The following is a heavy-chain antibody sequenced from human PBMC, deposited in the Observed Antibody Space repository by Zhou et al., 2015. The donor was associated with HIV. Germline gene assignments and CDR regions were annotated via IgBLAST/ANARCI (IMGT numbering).Heavy chain of an antibody. CDR2: IIPIFGTA. V-gene: IGHV1-69*01. J-gene: IGHJ2*01. CDR3: AREGRVLTMRGPDPLAYWYFDL. D-gene: IGHD3-22*01. CDR1: GGTFSSYA. Sequence: QVQLVQSGAEVKKPGSSVKVSCKASGGTFSSYAISWVRQAPGQGLEWMGGIIPIFGTANYAQKFQGRVTITADESTSTAYMELSSLRSEDTAVYYCAREGRVLTMRGPDPLAYWYFDLWGRGTLVTVSS.